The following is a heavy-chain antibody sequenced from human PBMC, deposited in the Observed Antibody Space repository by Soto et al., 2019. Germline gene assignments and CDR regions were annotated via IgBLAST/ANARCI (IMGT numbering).Heavy chain of an antibody. J-gene: IGHJ6*03. V-gene: IGHV4-34*01. CDR1: GGSFSGYQ. D-gene: IGHD3-10*01. Sequence: QVQLQQWGAGLLKPSETLSLTCAVYGGSFSGYQWTWIRQTPGKGLEWIGEIKDSGNINYYPSLKSRVTILVDTAKKQISLKLSSVTAADTAVYYCARGLILWFGELSRRGGYYYCMDVSGKGTTVTVSS. CDR2: IKDSGNI. CDR3: ARGLILWFGELSRRGGYYYCMDV.